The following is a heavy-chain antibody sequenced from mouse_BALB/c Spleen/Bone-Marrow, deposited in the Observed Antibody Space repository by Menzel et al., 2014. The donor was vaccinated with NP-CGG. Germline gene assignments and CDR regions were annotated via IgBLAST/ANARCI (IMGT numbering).Heavy chain of an antibody. CDR2: ITSVGVYT. J-gene: IGHJ4*01. V-gene: IGHV5-6-4*01. D-gene: IGHD2-3*01. Sequence: EVKVVESGGGLVKPGGSLKLSCAASGFTFSSYTMSWVRQTPEKRLEWVATITSVGVYTYYPDSVKGRFTISRDNAKNTLYLQMSSLKSEDTAMYYCTRDLYDGYSYYAMDYWDQGTSVTVSS. CDR3: TRDLYDGYSYYAMDY. CDR1: GFTFSSYT.